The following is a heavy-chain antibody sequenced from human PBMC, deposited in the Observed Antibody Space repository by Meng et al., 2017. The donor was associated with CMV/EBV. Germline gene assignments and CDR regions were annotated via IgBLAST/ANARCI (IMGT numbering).Heavy chain of an antibody. CDR3: AGVRGSYSLDY. CDR1: TFTLSNHD. CDR2: INRGDSVI. J-gene: IGHJ4*02. Sequence: GESLKISCSSSTFTLSNHDMNWVRQAPGKGLEWLSHINRGDSVIAYADSVRGRFTVSRDNAKNSLYLQMNSLRAEDTAVYYCAGVRGSYSLDYWGQGTLVTVSS. V-gene: IGHV3-48*03. D-gene: IGHD1-26*01.